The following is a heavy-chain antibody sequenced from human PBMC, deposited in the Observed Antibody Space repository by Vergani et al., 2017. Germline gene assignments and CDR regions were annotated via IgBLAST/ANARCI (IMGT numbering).Heavy chain of an antibody. J-gene: IGHJ5*02. Sequence: QVQLVQSGAEVKKPGSSVKVSCKASGATFRSNTISWVRQVPGQGLEWMGWINPNSGGTNYAQKFQGRVTMTRDTSISTAYMELSRLRSDDTAVYYCARHDYGDYVNWFDPWGQGTLVTVSS. D-gene: IGHD4-17*01. CDR1: GATFRSNT. CDR2: INPNSGGT. V-gene: IGHV1-2*02. CDR3: ARHDYGDYVNWFDP.